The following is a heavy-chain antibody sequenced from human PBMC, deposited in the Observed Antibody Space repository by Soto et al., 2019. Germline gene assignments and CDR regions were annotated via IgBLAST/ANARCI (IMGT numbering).Heavy chain of an antibody. CDR2: INTGNGNT. D-gene: IGHD2-8*02. CDR1: GYTFTHYA. Sequence: GTSVKVSCKTSGYTFTHYAIHWVRQAPGQRLEWMGWINTGNGNTRYSQKFQDRITITRDTSASTAYLELSSLRSEDTGVYYSARSRGGYCTGGGCLADHGVGPWRQGTLVTVSS. CDR3: ARSRGGYCTGGGCLADHGVGP. V-gene: IGHV1-3*04. J-gene: IGHJ5*02.